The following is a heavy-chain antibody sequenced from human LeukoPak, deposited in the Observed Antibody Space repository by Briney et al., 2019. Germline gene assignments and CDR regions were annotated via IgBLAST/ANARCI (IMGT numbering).Heavy chain of an antibody. V-gene: IGHV3-53*01. Sequence: PGGSLGLSCAASGFNVSDTYMNWVRQAPGKGLEWVSVIYTDDSTYYADSVEGRFTISRDNSKNTVDLQMNNLNVEDTAVYFCARAGDYWSHYFDYWGQGALVTVSS. CDR2: IYTDDST. CDR1: GFNVSDTY. D-gene: IGHD4-17*01. CDR3: ARAGDYWSHYFDY. J-gene: IGHJ4*02.